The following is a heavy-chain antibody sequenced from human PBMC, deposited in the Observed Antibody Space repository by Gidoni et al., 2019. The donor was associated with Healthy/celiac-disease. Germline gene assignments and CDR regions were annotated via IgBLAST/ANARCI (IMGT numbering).Heavy chain of an antibody. J-gene: IGHJ3*02. CDR3: ASPVGVLRTDDAFDI. D-gene: IGHD1-26*01. V-gene: IGHV4-38-2*01. CDR1: GYSIGSGYY. Sequence: QVQLQESGPGLVKPSETLSLTCAVSGYSIGSGYYWGWIRQPPGKGLEWIGSIYHSGSTYYNPSLKSRVTISVDTSKNQFSLKLSSVTAADTAVYYCASPVGVLRTDDAFDIWGQGTMVTVSS. CDR2: IYHSGST.